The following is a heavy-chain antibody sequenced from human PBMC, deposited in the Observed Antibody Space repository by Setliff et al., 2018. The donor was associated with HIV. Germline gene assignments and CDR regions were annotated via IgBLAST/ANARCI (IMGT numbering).Heavy chain of an antibody. CDR2: ISGSGTTT. D-gene: IGHD2-21*02. V-gene: IGHV3-23*01. Sequence: GGSLRLSCAASGFTFSTYAMSWVRQAPGKGLEWVSVISGSGTTTYYADSVKGRFTISRDNSKNTVYLHMNNLRAEDTAVYYCASAGGGNSGTRWFDYWGQGALVTVSS. CDR1: GFTFSTYA. J-gene: IGHJ4*02. CDR3: ASAGGGNSGTRWFDY.